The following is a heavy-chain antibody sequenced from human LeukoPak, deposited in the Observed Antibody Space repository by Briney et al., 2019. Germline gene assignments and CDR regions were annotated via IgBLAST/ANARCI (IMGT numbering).Heavy chain of an antibody. CDR1: GYTFTSYG. CDR3: ARDRTRDGYSPFDY. Sequence: ASVKVSCKASGYTFTSYGISGVRQAPGQGLEWMGWISAYNGNTNYAQKLQGRVTMTTDTSTSTAYMELRSLRSDDTAVYYCARDRTRDGYSPFDYWGQGTLVTVSS. D-gene: IGHD5-24*01. CDR2: ISAYNGNT. V-gene: IGHV1-18*01. J-gene: IGHJ4*02.